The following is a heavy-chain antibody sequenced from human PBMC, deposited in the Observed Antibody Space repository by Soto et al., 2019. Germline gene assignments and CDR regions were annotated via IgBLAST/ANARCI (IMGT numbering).Heavy chain of an antibody. Sequence: GASVKVSCKASGYTFTSYYMHWVRQAPGQGLEWMGIINPSGGSTSYAQKFQGRVTMTRDTSTSTVYMELSSLRSEDTAMYYCARHANSVGSTTGAFDYWGQGTLVTVSS. CDR2: INPSGGST. CDR1: GYTFTSYY. D-gene: IGHD1-26*01. V-gene: IGHV1-46*01. CDR3: ARHANSVGSTTGAFDY. J-gene: IGHJ4*02.